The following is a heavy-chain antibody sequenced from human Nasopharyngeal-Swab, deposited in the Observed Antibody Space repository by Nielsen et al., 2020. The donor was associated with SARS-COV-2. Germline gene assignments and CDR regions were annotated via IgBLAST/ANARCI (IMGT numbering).Heavy chain of an antibody. Sequence: SETLSLTCAVYGGSLSGYYWSWIRQPPGKGLEWIGEINHSGSTNYNPSLKSRVTISVDTSKNQFSLKLSSVTAADTAVYYCARGPYSSSWYDYYGMDVWGQGTTVTVSS. CDR1: GGSLSGYY. V-gene: IGHV4-34*01. J-gene: IGHJ6*02. D-gene: IGHD6-13*01. CDR3: ARGPYSSSWYDYYGMDV. CDR2: INHSGST.